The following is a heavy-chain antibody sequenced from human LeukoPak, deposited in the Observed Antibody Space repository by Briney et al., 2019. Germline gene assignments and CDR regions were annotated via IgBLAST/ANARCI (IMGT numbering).Heavy chain of an antibody. CDR1: GYSISSSYY. J-gene: IGHJ4*02. Sequence: PSETLSLTCSVSGYSISSSYYWGWIRQPPGKGLEWIGNIYHSGNTYYNPALKSRVSISVDTSKNQFSLKLSSVTAADTAVYYCARSERGFGYWGQGTLVTVSS. V-gene: IGHV4-38-2*02. D-gene: IGHD3-16*01. CDR2: IYHSGNT. CDR3: ARSERGFGY.